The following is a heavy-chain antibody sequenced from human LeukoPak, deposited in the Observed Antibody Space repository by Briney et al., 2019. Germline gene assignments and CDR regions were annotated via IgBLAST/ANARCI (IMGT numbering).Heavy chain of an antibody. J-gene: IGHJ4*02. CDR1: RFTFSTYG. CDR3: AKDRGSGNYFDF. CDR2: IRYDGTNK. V-gene: IGHV3-30*02. D-gene: IGHD3-10*01. Sequence: GGSLRLSCAASRFTFSTYGMHWVRQAPGKGLEWVAFIRYDGTNKYYANSVKGRFTISRDNSKNTLYLQMNSLKTEDTALYYCAKDRGSGNYFDFWGRGTLVTVSS.